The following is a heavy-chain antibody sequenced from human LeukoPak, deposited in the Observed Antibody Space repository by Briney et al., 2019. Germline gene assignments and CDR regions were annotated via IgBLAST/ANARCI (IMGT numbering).Heavy chain of an antibody. CDR2: INPSGGST. Sequence: ASVKVSCKASGYTFTSYYLHWVRQAPGQGLEWMGIINPSGGSTTYRQKFQGRVTMTRYTSTSTVYMELSSLRSEDTAVYYCARDRLTTVTTSTPFAYWGQGTLVTVSP. CDR3: ARDRLTTVTTSTPFAY. J-gene: IGHJ4*02. CDR1: GYTFTSYY. D-gene: IGHD4-17*01. V-gene: IGHV1-46*01.